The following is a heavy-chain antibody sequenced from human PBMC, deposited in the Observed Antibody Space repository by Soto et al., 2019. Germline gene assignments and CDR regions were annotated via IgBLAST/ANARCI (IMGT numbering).Heavy chain of an antibody. J-gene: IGHJ4*02. CDR2: FYYGGSP. D-gene: IGHD2-2*02. Sequence: QVQLQESGPGLVKPSETLSLTCTVSGDSIRSSSHYWAWNRQPPGKGLEWIGGFYYGGSPYYNSSPNGRVTMSVDTSKKQFSLNLNSVTAADTAVYYCYIDGYWGQGTLVTVSS. CDR3: YIDGY. CDR1: GDSIRSSSHY. V-gene: IGHV4-39*01.